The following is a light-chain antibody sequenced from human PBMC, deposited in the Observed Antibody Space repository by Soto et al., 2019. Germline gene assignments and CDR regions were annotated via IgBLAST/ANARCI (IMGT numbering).Light chain of an antibody. V-gene: IGKV1-5*02. CDR1: QSISSW. CDR2: AAS. CDR3: QQSYSAPLT. Sequence: DFQMTQSPSTLSASVADRVSIMCRASQSISSWLAWYQQKPGKAPKLLIYAASSRQSGVPSRFIGSGLVADFTLTISSLQPEDFATYYCQQSYSAPLTFGGGTKLDIK. J-gene: IGKJ4*01.